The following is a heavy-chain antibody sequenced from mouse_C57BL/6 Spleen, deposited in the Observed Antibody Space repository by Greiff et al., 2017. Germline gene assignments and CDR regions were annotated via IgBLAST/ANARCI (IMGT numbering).Heavy chain of an antibody. CDR2: IDPETGGT. CDR1: GYTFTDYE. Sequence: LQESGAELVRPGASVTLSCKASGYTFTDYEMHWVKQTPVHGLEWIGAIDPETGGTAYTQKFKGKAILTADKSSSTAYMELRSLTSEDSAVYYCTRYLDYWGQGTTLTVSS. CDR3: TRYLDY. V-gene: IGHV1-15*01. J-gene: IGHJ2*01.